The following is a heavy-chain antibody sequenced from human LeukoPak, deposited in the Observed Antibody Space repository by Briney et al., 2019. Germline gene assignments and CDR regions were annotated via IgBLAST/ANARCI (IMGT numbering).Heavy chain of an antibody. CDR1: GGAFSNYD. V-gene: IGHV1-69*05. Sequence: SVKVSCKASGGAFSNYDFSWVRQAPGQGLEWMGGIIPMFGTPKYERKFHGRVTITTDESTTTAYMELSNLRSEDTAAYYWGRGGGGHLEWLAVAAYDIWGQGTMVTVSS. CDR3: GRGGGGHLEWLAVAAYDI. D-gene: IGHD3-3*01. J-gene: IGHJ3*02. CDR2: IIPMFGTP.